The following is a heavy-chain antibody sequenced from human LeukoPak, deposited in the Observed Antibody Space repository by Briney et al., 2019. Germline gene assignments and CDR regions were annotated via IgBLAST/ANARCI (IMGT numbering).Heavy chain of an antibody. CDR3: ARSIYSNYVYYYYGMDV. J-gene: IGHJ6*02. Sequence: PSETLSLTCTVSGGSISSGGYYWSWIRQHPGKGLEWIGYIYYSGSTYYNPSLKSRVTISVDTSKNQFSLKLSSVTAADTAVYYCARSIYSNYVYYYYGMDVWGQGTTVTVSS. CDR1: GGSISSGGYY. D-gene: IGHD4-4*01. CDR2: IYYSGST. V-gene: IGHV4-31*03.